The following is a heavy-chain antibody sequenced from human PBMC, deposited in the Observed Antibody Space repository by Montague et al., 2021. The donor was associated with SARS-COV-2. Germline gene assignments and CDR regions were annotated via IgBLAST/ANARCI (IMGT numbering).Heavy chain of an antibody. D-gene: IGHD3-3*01. V-gene: IGHV4-31*03. CDR3: ARDVSITIFGVVGWFDP. Sequence: TLSLTCTVSGGSISSGGYYWSWIRQHPGQGLEWIGYIYYSGSTYYNPSLKSRVTISVDTSKYQFYLKLSSVTAADTAVYYCARDVSITIFGVVGWFDPWGQGTLVTVSS. CDR1: GGSISSGGYY. J-gene: IGHJ5*02. CDR2: IYYSGST.